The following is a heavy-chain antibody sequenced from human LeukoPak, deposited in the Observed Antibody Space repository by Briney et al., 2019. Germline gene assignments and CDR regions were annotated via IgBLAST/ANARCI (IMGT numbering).Heavy chain of an antibody. CDR2: ISSSSSYI. V-gene: IGHV3-21*01. CDR3: ASRYCSGGSCLVY. CDR1: GFTFSSYS. Sequence: GGSLRLSCAASGFTFSSYSMNWARQAPGKGLEWVSSISSSSSYIYYADSVKGRFTISRDNAKNSLYLQMNSLRAEDTAVYYCASRYCSGGSCLVYWGQGTLVTVSS. D-gene: IGHD2-15*01. J-gene: IGHJ4*02.